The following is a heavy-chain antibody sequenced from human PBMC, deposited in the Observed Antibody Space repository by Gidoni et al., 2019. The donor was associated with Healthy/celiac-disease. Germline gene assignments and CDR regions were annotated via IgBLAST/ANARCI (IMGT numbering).Heavy chain of an antibody. Sequence: EVQMLESGGGLVQHGGSLRLSSAAYGITFRRYAMSCVRPAPGKGLEWVSAISGSGGSTYYADSVKGRFTISRDNSKNTLYLQMNSLRAEDTAVYYCAKDPLRTTVTTSDAFDIWGQGTMVTVSS. J-gene: IGHJ3*02. V-gene: IGHV3-23*01. CDR1: GITFRRYA. D-gene: IGHD4-17*01. CDR3: AKDPLRTTVTTSDAFDI. CDR2: ISGSGGST.